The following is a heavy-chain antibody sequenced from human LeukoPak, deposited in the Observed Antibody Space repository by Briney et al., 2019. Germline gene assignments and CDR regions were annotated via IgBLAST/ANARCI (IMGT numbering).Heavy chain of an antibody. CDR2: INNDGSTT. Sequence: GGSLRLSCAASGFTFSSYWMHWVRQAPGKGLVWVSQINNDGSTTRYADSVKGRFTISRDNAENTLYLQMSSLRAEDAAVYYCARGYSSSWYNWLDPWGQGTLVTVSS. D-gene: IGHD6-13*01. J-gene: IGHJ5*02. V-gene: IGHV3-74*01. CDR3: ARGYSSSWYNWLDP. CDR1: GFTFSSYW.